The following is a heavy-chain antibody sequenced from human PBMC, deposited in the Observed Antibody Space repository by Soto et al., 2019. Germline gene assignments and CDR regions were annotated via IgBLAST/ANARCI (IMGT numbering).Heavy chain of an antibody. CDR2: ISGSGDST. V-gene: IGHV3-23*01. J-gene: IGHJ4*02. CDR1: GFTFSSYA. CDR3: ASRSSGWYFDY. Sequence: EVQLLESGGGLVQPGGSLRLSCAASGFTFSSYAMNWVRQAPGKGLEWVSVISGSGDSTYYADSVKGRFTISRDNSKNTLDLQMNSLRGEDTAVYYCASRSSGWYFDYWGQGTLITVSS. D-gene: IGHD6-19*01.